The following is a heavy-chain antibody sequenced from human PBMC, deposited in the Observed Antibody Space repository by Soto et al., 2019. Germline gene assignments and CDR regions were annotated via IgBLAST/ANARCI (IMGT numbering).Heavy chain of an antibody. V-gene: IGHV4-59*01. CDR3: ARTYYYDSRGYYFDY. Sequence: SETLSLTWSVSRSSISSYCWRWSRHPPGRGLEXIGYIYYNGSINDNSSLNSRDSISVDTSKKQFSLKLSSLTAADTAVYYGARTYYYDSRGYYFDYWGQGTLVTVSS. D-gene: IGHD3-22*01. CDR2: IYYNGSI. CDR1: RSSISSYC. J-gene: IGHJ4*02.